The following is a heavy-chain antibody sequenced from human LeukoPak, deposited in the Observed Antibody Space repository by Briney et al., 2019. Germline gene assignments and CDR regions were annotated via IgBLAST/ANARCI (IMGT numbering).Heavy chain of an antibody. D-gene: IGHD3-10*01. CDR1: GFTFSSYN. CDR3: ARFSYGSGSFGNWFDP. V-gene: IGHV3-48*04. CDR2: ISSSSSTI. Sequence: PGGSLRLSCTASGFTFSSYNMNWVRQAPGKGLEWVSYISSSSSTIYYADSVKGRFTISRDNAKNSLYLRMNSLRAEDTAVYYCARFSYGSGSFGNWFDPWGQGTLVTVSS. J-gene: IGHJ5*02.